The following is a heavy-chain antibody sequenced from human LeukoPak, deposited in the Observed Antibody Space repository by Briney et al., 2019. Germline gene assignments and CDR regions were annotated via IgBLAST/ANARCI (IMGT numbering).Heavy chain of an antibody. D-gene: IGHD3-22*01. CDR2: INSNSGGT. V-gene: IGHV1-2*02. CDR1: GYTFTGYY. J-gene: IGHJ4*02. Sequence: ASVKVSCKASGYTFTGYYMHWVRQAPGQGLEWMGWINSNSGGTNYAQKFQGRVTMTRDTSISTAYMELSRLRSDDTAVYYCARDPYYDSSGYSYYFDYWGQGTLVTVSS. CDR3: ARDPYYDSSGYSYYFDY.